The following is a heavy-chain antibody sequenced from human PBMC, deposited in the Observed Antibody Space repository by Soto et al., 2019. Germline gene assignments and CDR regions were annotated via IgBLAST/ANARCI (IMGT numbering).Heavy chain of an antibody. CDR2: ISSSSSTI. D-gene: IGHD1-26*01. CDR3: ARDPTPVGATTCFDY. V-gene: IGHV3-48*01. Sequence: PGGSLRLSCAASGFTFSSYSMNWVRQAPGKGLEWVSYISSSSSTIYYADSVKGRFTISRDNAKNSLYLQMNSLRAEDTAVYYCARDPTPVGATTCFDYWGQGTLVTVSS. CDR1: GFTFSSYS. J-gene: IGHJ4*02.